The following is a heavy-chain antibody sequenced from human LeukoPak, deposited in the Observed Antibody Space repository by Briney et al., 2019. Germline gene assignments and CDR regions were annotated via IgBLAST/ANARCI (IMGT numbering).Heavy chain of an antibody. J-gene: IGHJ5*02. V-gene: IGHV3-21*04. CDR2: ISSSSSYI. CDR1: RFTFSSYS. Sequence: GGSLRLSCAASRFTFSSYSMNWVRQAPGKGLEWVSSISSSSSYIYYADSVKGRFTISRDNAKNSLYLQMNSLRAEDTAVYYCAKEVGSGWSEYNWFDPWGQGTLVTVSS. CDR3: AKEVGSGWSEYNWFDP. D-gene: IGHD6-19*01.